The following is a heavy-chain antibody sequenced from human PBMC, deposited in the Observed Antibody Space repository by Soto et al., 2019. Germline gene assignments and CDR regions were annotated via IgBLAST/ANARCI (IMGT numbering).Heavy chain of an antibody. V-gene: IGHV4-30-4*01. Sequence: PSETLSLTCTVSGGSINSGDYYWSWIRQPPGKGLEWIGYIYYSGSTYYNPSLKSRVTISVDTSKNQFSLKLSSVTAADTAVYYCARAEEVTANYYYGMDVWGQGTTVTVSS. CDR1: GGSINSGDYY. J-gene: IGHJ6*02. CDR2: IYYSGST. D-gene: IGHD2-21*02. CDR3: ARAEEVTANYYYGMDV.